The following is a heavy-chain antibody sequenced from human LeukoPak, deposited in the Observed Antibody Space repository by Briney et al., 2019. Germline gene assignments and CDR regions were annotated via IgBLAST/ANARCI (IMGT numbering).Heavy chain of an antibody. J-gene: IGHJ6*03. CDR2: IIPIFGTA. CDR3: ARAPKGVAAAGTGYYYYYMDV. CDR1: GGTFSSYA. Sequence: VASVKVSCKASGGTFSSYAISWVRQAPGQGLEWMGGIIPIFGTANYAQKFQGRVTITADESTSTAYMELSSLRSEDTAVYYCARAPKGVAAAGTGYYYYYMDVWGKGTTVTISS. D-gene: IGHD6-13*01. V-gene: IGHV1-69*13.